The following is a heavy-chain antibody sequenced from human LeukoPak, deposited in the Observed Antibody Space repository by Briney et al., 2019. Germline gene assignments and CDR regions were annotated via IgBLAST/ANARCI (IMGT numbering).Heavy chain of an antibody. J-gene: IGHJ4*02. D-gene: IGHD3-9*01. CDR2: IKSEGSST. CDR3: ARSDWFDY. V-gene: IGHV3-74*01. CDR1: GFTLSRYW. Sequence: GGSLRLSCAASGFTLSRYWMYWVRQAPGKGLVWVSRIKSEGSSTNYADSVKGRFTISRDNAKNTLYLQMNSLTAEDTAVYYCARSDWFDYWGQGTLVTVSS.